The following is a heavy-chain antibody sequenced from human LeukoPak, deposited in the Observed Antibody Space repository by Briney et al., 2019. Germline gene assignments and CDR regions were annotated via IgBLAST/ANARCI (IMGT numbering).Heavy chain of an antibody. CDR2: VYYGGST. V-gene: IGHV4-59*01. D-gene: IGHD5-12*01. Sequence: MSSETLSLTCAVSGASINDFYWTWIRQPPGKGLEWIGYVYYGGSTNYNPSLKSRVSMSVDTSKNQFSLTLTSVTVADTAFYYCARGGIRGYSAFDSLDFWGLGTHVTVSS. CDR3: ARGGIRGYSAFDSLDF. J-gene: IGHJ4*02. CDR1: GASINDFY.